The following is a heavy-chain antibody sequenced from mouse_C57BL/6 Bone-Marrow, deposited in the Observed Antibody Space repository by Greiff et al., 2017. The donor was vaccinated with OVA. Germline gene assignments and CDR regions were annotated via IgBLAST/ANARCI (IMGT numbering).Heavy chain of an antibody. CDR3: TPVYYYGSSYDYYAMDY. CDR1: GYTFTSYW. V-gene: IGHV1-5*01. J-gene: IGHJ4*01. Sequence: EVQLQQSGTVLARPGASVKMSCKTSGYTFTSYWMHWVKQRPGQGLEWIGAIYPGNSDTSYNQKFKGKAKLTAVTSASTAYMELSSLTNEDSAVYYCTPVYYYGSSYDYYAMDYWGQGTSVTVSS. D-gene: IGHD1-1*01. CDR2: IYPGNSDT.